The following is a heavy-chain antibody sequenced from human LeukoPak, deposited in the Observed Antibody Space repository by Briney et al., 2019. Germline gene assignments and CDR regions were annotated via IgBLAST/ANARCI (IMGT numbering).Heavy chain of an antibody. J-gene: IGHJ3*02. CDR3: ARDNPGITMFAFDI. CDR1: GGSISSYY. V-gene: IGHV4-59*01. CDR2: IYYSGST. D-gene: IGHD3-10*02. Sequence: SETLSLTCTVSGGSISSYYWSWIRQPPGKGLEWIGYIYYSGSTNYNPSLKSRVTISVDTSKNQFSLKLSSVTAADTAVYYCARDNPGITMFAFDIWGQGTMVTVSS.